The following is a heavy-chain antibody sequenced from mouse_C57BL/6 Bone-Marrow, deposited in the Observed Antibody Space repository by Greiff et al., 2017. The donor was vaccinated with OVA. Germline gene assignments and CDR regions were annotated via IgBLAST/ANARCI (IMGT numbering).Heavy chain of an antibody. CDR2: INSDGGST. J-gene: IGHJ1*03. CDR1: EYEFPSHD. Sequence: EVMLVESGGGLVQPGESLKLSCESNEYEFPSHDMSWVRKTPEKRLELVAAINSDGGSTYYPDTMERRFIISRDNTKKTLYLQMSSLRSEDTALYYCARRGGYYKDWYIDVWGTGTTVTVSS. V-gene: IGHV5-2*01. D-gene: IGHD2-3*01. CDR3: ARRGGYYKDWYIDV.